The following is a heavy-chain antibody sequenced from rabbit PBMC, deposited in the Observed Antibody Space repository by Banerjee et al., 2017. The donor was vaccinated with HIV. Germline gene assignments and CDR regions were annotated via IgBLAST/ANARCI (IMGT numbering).Heavy chain of an antibody. Sequence: FDFSSYYMSWVRQAPGKGLEWIGIIYVGKGSTDYASWVNGRFTISSDNAQNTVDLQMNSLTAADTATYFCARTGYDSSGWGPGTLVTVS. J-gene: IGHJ2*01. CDR3: ARTGYDSSG. CDR1: FDFSSYY. D-gene: IGHD4-1*01. V-gene: IGHV1S7*01. CDR2: IYVGKGST.